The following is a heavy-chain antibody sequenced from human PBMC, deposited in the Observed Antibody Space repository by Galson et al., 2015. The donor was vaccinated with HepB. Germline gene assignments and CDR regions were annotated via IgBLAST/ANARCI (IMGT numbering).Heavy chain of an antibody. Sequence: ETLSLTCTVSGGSVSSSSYYWGWIRQPPGKGLEWIGSIYYSGDTYYNPSLKSRVTISVDTSKNQFSLKLSSVTAADTAVYYCARHLNYYGSGSYGAYYYYGMDVWGQGTTVTVSS. J-gene: IGHJ6*02. CDR2: IYYSGDT. CDR3: ARHLNYYGSGSYGAYYYYGMDV. CDR1: GGSVSSSSYY. V-gene: IGHV4-39*01. D-gene: IGHD3-10*01.